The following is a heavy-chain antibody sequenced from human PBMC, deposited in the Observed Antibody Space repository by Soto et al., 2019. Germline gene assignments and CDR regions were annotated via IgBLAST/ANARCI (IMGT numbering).Heavy chain of an antibody. CDR2: INHSGST. CDR1: GGSFSGYY. D-gene: IGHD2-2*01. V-gene: IGHV4-34*01. Sequence: PSETLSLTCAVYGGSFSGYYWSWIRQPPGKGLEWIGEINHSGSTNYNPSLKSRVTISVDTSKNQFSLKLSSVTAADTAVYYCERASPSQLNAFDIWGQGTMVPVS. J-gene: IGHJ3*02. CDR3: ERASPSQLNAFDI.